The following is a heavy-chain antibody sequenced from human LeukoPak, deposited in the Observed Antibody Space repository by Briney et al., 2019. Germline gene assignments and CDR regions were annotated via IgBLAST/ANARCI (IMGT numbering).Heavy chain of an antibody. V-gene: IGHV4-4*07. CDR3: AREVYCSSTSCLNWFDP. J-gene: IGHJ5*02. CDR1: GGSISSYY. CDR2: IYTSGST. Sequence: PSETLSLTCTVSGGSISSYYWSWIRQPAGKGLEWIGRIYTSGSTNYNPSLKSRVTMSVDTSKNQFSLKLSSVTAADTAVYYCAREVYCSSTSCLNWFDPWGQGTLVTVSS. D-gene: IGHD2-2*01.